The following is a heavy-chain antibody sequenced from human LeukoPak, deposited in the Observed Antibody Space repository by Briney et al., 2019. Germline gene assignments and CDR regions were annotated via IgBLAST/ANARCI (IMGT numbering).Heavy chain of an antibody. Sequence: SGGSLRLSCAASGFTFSSYWMSWVRQAPGKGLEWVANIKQDGSEKYYVGSVKGRFTISRDNAKNSLYLQMNSLRAEDTALYYCARSLLWFGELSGEVDYWGQGTLVTVSS. D-gene: IGHD3-10*01. CDR1: GFTFSSYW. J-gene: IGHJ4*02. CDR2: IKQDGSEK. CDR3: ARSLLWFGELSGEVDY. V-gene: IGHV3-7*03.